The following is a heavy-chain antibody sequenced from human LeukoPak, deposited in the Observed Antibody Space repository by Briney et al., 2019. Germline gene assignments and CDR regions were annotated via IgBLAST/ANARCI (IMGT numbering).Heavy chain of an antibody. CDR3: ASNWGSGVASFAFDI. CDR2: IIPIFGTA. V-gene: IGHV1-69*05. J-gene: IGHJ3*02. Sequence: SVKVSCKASGGTFSSYAISWVRQAPGQGLEWMGGIIPIFGTANYAQKFQGRVTITTDESTSTGYMELSSLRSEDTAVYYCASNWGSGVASFAFDIWGQGTMVTVSS. CDR1: GGTFSSYA. D-gene: IGHD7-27*01.